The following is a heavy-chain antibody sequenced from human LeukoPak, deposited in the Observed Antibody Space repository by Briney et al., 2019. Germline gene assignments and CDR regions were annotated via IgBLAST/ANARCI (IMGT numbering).Heavy chain of an antibody. CDR1: GASINNNF. D-gene: IGHD3-22*01. CDR2: IYSSGSA. V-gene: IGHV4-59*08. J-gene: IGHJ4*01. CDR3: ARHRDYYDS. Sequence: SETLSLTCTVSGASINNNFWTWIRQPPGKGLEWIGYIYSSGSANYNPSLKSRVIISGDTSKNQISLNLTSVTAVDTALYFCARHRDYYDSWGHGTLVTVSS.